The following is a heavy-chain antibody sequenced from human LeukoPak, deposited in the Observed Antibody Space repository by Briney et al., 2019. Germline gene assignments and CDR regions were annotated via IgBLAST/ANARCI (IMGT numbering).Heavy chain of an antibody. CDR3: ARDADIDN. Sequence: GGSLRLSCAASGFSFSTYAMHWVRRAQGKGLEWVTITSPDESDKYYVDSVKGRFTISRDNSKNTLYLQMNSLRVEDTAVYYCARDADIDNWGLGTLVTVSS. CDR1: GFSFSTYA. J-gene: IGHJ4*02. V-gene: IGHV3-30*03. CDR2: TSPDESDK.